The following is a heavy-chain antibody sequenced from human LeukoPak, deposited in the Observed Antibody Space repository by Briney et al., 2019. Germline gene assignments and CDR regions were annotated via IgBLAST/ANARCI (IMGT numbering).Heavy chain of an antibody. CDR1: GFAFSSYA. D-gene: IGHD2-15*01. CDR2: ITGSGTAT. Sequence: AGSLRLSCAASGFAFSSYAMSWIRQAPGKGLEWVSTITGSGTATYYAASVRGRFTISRDNSNDMVYLQMNSLRADDTAVYYCANTRCCYDEYWGQETLVTVSS. J-gene: IGHJ4*02. V-gene: IGHV3-23*01. CDR3: ANTRCCYDEY.